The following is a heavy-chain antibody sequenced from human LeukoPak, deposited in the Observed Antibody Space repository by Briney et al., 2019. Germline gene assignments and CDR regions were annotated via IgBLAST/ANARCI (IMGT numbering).Heavy chain of an antibody. CDR3: AKTGGIVVVPAAMVAGVGFDY. V-gene: IGHV3-23*01. Sequence: PGGSLRLSCVASGFTFNRNWMTWVRQAPGKGLEWVSAISGSGGSTYYADSVKGRFTISRDNSKNTLYLQMNSLRAEDTAVYYCAKTGGIVVVPAAMVAGVGFDYWGQGTLVTVSS. J-gene: IGHJ4*02. CDR2: ISGSGGST. D-gene: IGHD2-2*01. CDR1: GFTFNRNW.